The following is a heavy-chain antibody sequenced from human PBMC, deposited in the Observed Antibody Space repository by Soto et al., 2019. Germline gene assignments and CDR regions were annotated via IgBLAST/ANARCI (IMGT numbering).Heavy chain of an antibody. J-gene: IGHJ4*02. V-gene: IGHV1-2*02. Sequence: ASVKVSCKASGYTFTGHYIHWVRQVPEQGPEWMGEIGPESGATRYAQKFQGRVTMTRDTSITTVYMELKNLSPDDTAVYYCGRGRSGQIVVFYWGQGTPVTVS. CDR2: IGPESGAT. CDR3: GRGRSGQIVVFY. CDR1: GYTFTGHY. D-gene: IGHD1-26*01.